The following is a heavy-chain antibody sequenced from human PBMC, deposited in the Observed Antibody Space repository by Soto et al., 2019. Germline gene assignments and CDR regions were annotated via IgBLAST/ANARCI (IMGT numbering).Heavy chain of an antibody. Sequence: PSETLSLTCTVSGGSVSSGSYYWSWIRQPPXKGLEWIGYIYYSGSTNYNPSLKSRVTISVDTSKNQFSLKLSSVTAADTAVYYCARSAGGYCSGGSCYPVDYWGQGTLVTVSS. CDR3: ARSAGGYCSGGSCYPVDY. CDR2: IYYSGST. V-gene: IGHV4-61*01. D-gene: IGHD2-15*01. CDR1: GGSVSSGSYY. J-gene: IGHJ4*02.